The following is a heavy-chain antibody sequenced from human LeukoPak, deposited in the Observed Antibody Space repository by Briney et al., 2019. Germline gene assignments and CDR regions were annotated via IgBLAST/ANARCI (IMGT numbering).Heavy chain of an antibody. CDR2: ISGSGGST. V-gene: IGHV3-23*01. D-gene: IGHD6-13*01. J-gene: IGHJ5*02. CDR1: GFTFSSYG. Sequence: GGSLRLSRAASGFTFSSYGMSWVRQAPGKGLEWVSAISGSGGSTYYADSVKGRFTISRDNSKNTLYLQMNSLRAEDTAVYYCAKALKIAAAVDWFDPWGQGTLVTVSS. CDR3: AKALKIAAAVDWFDP.